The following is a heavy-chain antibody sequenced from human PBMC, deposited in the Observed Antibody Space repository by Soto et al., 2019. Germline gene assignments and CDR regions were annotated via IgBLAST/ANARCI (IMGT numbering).Heavy chain of an antibody. V-gene: IGHV4-34*01. CDR1: GGSFSGYY. CDR3: AREYIAARPYFDY. D-gene: IGHD6-6*01. CDR2: INHSGST. J-gene: IGHJ4*02. Sequence: PSETLSLTCAVYGGSFSGYYWSWIRQPPGKGLEWIGEINHSGSTNYNPSLKSRVTISVDTSKNQFSLKLSSVTAADTAVYYCAREYIAARPYFDYWGQGTLVTVS.